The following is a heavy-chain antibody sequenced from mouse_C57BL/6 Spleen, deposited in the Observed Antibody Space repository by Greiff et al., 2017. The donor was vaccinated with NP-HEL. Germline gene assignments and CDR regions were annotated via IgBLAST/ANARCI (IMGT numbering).Heavy chain of an antibody. Sequence: EVQRVESGGGLVQPGGSLKLSCAASGFTFSDYGMAWVRQAPRKGPEWVAFISNLAYSIYYADTVTGRFTISRENAKNTLYLEMSSLRSEETAMYYCARRYYGSSYHYAMDYWGQGTSVTVSS. CDR1: GFTFSDYG. D-gene: IGHD1-1*01. J-gene: IGHJ4*01. CDR2: ISNLAYSI. CDR3: ARRYYGSSYHYAMDY. V-gene: IGHV5-15*04.